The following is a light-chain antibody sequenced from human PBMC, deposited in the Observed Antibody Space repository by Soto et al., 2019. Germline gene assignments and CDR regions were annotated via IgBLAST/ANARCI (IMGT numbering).Light chain of an antibody. CDR3: QQRRNWPLT. J-gene: IGKJ4*01. Sequence: ETVLTQSPATLSLSPWERATLSCRASQSVSTYLAWYQQKPGQAPRLLIYDASNRATGIPARFSGSGSGTDFTLTISSLEPEDFAVYYCQQRRNWPLTFGGGTKVDIK. V-gene: IGKV3-11*01. CDR1: QSVSTY. CDR2: DAS.